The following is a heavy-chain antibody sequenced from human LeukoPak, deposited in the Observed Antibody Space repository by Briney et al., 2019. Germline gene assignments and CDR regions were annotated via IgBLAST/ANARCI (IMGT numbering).Heavy chain of an antibody. Sequence: PSETLSLTCTASGGSLRSFYWSWLRQPPGKGLEWIGYIYSSGSTNYNPTLRSRVPISVDMSKNQFSRKLNSVTAADTAVYYCARKAGYYGSENDYWAREPWSSSPQ. CDR3: ARKAGYYGSENDY. CDR1: GGSLRSFY. J-gene: IGHJ4*02. V-gene: IGHV4-4*09. CDR2: IYSSGST. D-gene: IGHD3-10*01.